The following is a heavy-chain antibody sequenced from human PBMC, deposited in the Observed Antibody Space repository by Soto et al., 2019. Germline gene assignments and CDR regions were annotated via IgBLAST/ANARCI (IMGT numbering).Heavy chain of an antibody. J-gene: IGHJ4*02. V-gene: IGHV4-59*01. Sequence: SETLSLTCTVSGGSISSYYWSWIRQPPGKGLEWIGYIYYSGSTNYNPSLKSRVTISVDTSKNQFSLKLSSVTAADTAVYYCAGAYGTKNYYFDYWGQGTLVTVSS. CDR2: IYYSGST. CDR3: AGAYGTKNYYFDY. D-gene: IGHD3-10*01. CDR1: GGSISSYY.